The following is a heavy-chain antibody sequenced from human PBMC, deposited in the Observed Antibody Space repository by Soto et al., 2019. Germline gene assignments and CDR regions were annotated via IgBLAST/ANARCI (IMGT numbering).Heavy chain of an antibody. CDR2: ISGNGGET. V-gene: IGHV3-23*01. Sequence: GGSLRLSCAASGLIFSNYAMTWVRQAPGKGLEWVSTISGNGGETFYADSVEGRFTISRDNSENTVYLQMNRLRAEDTAVYYCTKGGHASFYDFWGQGTLVTVSS. J-gene: IGHJ4*02. CDR1: GLIFSNYA. CDR3: TKGGHASFYDF. D-gene: IGHD3-3*01.